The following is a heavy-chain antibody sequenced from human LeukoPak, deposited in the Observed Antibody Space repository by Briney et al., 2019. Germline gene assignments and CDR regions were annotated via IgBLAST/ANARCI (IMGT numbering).Heavy chain of an antibody. CDR3: ARGPKYYDILTGYYYYYYYYYMDV. D-gene: IGHD3-9*01. V-gene: IGHV4-34*01. CDR1: GGSFSGYY. CDR2: INHSGST. J-gene: IGHJ6*03. Sequence: SETLSLTCAVYGGSFSGYYWSWIRQPPGKGLEWIGEINHSGSTNYNPSLKSRVTISVDTSKNQFSLKLSSVTAADTAVYYCARGPKYYDILTGYYYYYYYYYMDVWGEGTTVPVSS.